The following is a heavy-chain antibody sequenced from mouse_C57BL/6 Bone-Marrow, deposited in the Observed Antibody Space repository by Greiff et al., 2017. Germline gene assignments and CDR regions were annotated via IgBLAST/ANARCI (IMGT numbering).Heavy chain of an antibody. J-gene: IGHJ1*03. Sequence: VQLQQSGAELVRPGASVKLSCTASGFNIKDDYMHWVKQRPEQGLEWIGWIDPENGDTAYASTFQGKATITADTSSNTAYLQLSSLTSEDTAVYYCTTPITTVVAPWYFDVWGTGTTVTVSS. CDR1: GFNIKDDY. CDR2: IDPENGDT. CDR3: TTPITTVVAPWYFDV. V-gene: IGHV14-4*01. D-gene: IGHD1-1*01.